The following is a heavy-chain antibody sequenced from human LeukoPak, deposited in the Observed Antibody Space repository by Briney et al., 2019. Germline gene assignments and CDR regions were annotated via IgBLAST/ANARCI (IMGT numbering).Heavy chain of an antibody. D-gene: IGHD3-9*01. V-gene: IGHV4-34*01. Sequence: SETLFLTCAVYGGSFSGYYWSWIRQPPGKGLEWIGEINHSGSTNYKPSLKSRVNISVDTSKNQFSLKLSSGTAAHTTVYYCAGQNRLRYQPGVIGVDPWGQGTLVTVSS. CDR2: INHSGST. CDR1: GGSFSGYY. CDR3: AGQNRLRYQPGVIGVDP. J-gene: IGHJ5*02.